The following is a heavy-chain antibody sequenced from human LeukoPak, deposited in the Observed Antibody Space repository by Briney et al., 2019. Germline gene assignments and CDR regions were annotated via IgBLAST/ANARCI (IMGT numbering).Heavy chain of an antibody. CDR1: GFTFSSYA. Sequence: GGSLRLSCAASGFTFSSYAMSWVRQAPGKGLEWVSAICGGGGDTYYADSVKGRFTISRDNSKHTPYLQMSSLRADDTAVYYCAKDRFPSGSYYFDNRGQGPLVTVSS. V-gene: IGHV3-23*01. D-gene: IGHD3-10*01. J-gene: IGHJ4*02. CDR2: ICGGGGDT. CDR3: AKDRFPSGSYYFDN.